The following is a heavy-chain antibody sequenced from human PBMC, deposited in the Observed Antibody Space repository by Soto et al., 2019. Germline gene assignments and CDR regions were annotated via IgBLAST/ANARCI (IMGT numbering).Heavy chain of an antibody. CDR2: ISSNGVGT. CDR3: ARRARPDFYYMDV. Sequence: EVQLAESGGGLAQPGGSLRLSCAASGFTLSGYAMDWVRKAPGKGLEYVSGISSNGVGTYYANSVQGRFTISRDNSKNTVYLQMGSLRPEDMAVYYCARRARPDFYYMDVWGNGTTVTVSS. CDR1: GFTLSGYA. J-gene: IGHJ6*03. V-gene: IGHV3-64*01. D-gene: IGHD6-6*01.